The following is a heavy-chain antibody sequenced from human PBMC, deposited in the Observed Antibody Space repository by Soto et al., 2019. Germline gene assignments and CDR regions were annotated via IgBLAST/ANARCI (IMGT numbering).Heavy chain of an antibody. CDR3: ARVRYSYGYLGYFDY. CDR2: IYYGGST. CDR1: ADSVSSSY. V-gene: IGHV4-59*02. J-gene: IGHJ4*02. Sequence: SETLSLTCTVSADSVSSSYWSWIRDRQPPEKGLEWIGYIYYGGSTSYNPSLKGRVTISVDTSKNQFSLDLRSVTAADSAVYYCARVRYSYGYLGYFDYWGQGALVTVS. D-gene: IGHD5-18*01.